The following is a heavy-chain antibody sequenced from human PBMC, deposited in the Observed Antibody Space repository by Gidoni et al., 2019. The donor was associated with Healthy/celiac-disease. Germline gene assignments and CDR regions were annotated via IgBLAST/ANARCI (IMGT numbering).Heavy chain of an antibody. CDR1: GFSFSSYE. J-gene: IGHJ4*02. Sequence: EVQLVESGGGLVQPGGSLRLSCAASGFSFSSYEMTWVRQAPGKGLEWVPYISRSGSAIYYADSVKGRFTISRDNGKNSLYLHMNSLRAEDTAVYYCARFDYYGSGSFDYWGQGTLVTVSS. CDR2: ISRSGSAI. CDR3: ARFDYYGSGSFDY. V-gene: IGHV3-48*03. D-gene: IGHD3-10*01.